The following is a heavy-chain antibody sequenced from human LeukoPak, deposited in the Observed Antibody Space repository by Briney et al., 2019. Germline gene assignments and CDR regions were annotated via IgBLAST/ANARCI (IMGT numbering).Heavy chain of an antibody. D-gene: IGHD3-22*01. V-gene: IGHV4-59*01. CDR3: ARFYDRSGPHFDY. Sequence: SETLSLTCTVSGASISSYYWSWIRQPPGKGLEWIGDMHYSGSTDYNPSLKSRVTISVDTSKNQFSLKLSSVTAADTAVYYCARFYDRSGPHFDYWGQGTLVTVSS. CDR2: MHYSGST. CDR1: GASISSYY. J-gene: IGHJ4*02.